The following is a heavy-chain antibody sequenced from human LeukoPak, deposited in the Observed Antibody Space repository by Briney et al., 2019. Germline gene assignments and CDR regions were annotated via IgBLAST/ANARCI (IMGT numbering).Heavy chain of an antibody. CDR3: AIGPGGLFDY. D-gene: IGHD4-23*01. CDR2: INASGGRT. Sequence: GGSLRLSCAASGFTFSSYAMSWVRQAPGKGLEWVSSINASGGRTYYADSVKGWFTISRDNSKNTLYLQMNSLRAEDTAVYYCAIGPGGLFDYWGQGTLVTVSS. CDR1: GFTFSSYA. V-gene: IGHV3-23*01. J-gene: IGHJ4*02.